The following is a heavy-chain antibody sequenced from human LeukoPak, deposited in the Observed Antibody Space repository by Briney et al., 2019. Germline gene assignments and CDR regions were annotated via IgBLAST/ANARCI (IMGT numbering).Heavy chain of an antibody. J-gene: IGHJ3*02. CDR3: ARGNYDILTGYYRVVAFDI. CDR2: ISSSGRTI. CDR1: GFTFSSYE. Sequence: GGSLRLSCAASGFTFSSYEMNWVRQAPGKGLEWVSYISSSGRTIYYADSVKGRFTISRDNAKNSLYLQTNSLRAEDTAVYYCARGNYDILTGYYRVVAFDIWGQGTMVTVSS. V-gene: IGHV3-48*03. D-gene: IGHD3-9*01.